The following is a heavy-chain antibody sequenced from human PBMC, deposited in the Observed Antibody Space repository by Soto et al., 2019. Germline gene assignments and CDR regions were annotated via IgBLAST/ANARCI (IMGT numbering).Heavy chain of an antibody. CDR1: GFTFGDYA. V-gene: IGHV3-49*03. D-gene: IGHD3-3*01. CDR2: IRSKAYGGTT. Sequence: HPGGSLRLSCTASGFTFGDYAMSWFRQAPGKGLEWVGFIRSKAYGGTTEYAASVKGRFTISRDDSKSIAYLQMNSLKTEDTAVYYCTRDHDFWSGYPGDYYGMDVWGQGTTVTVS. CDR3: TRDHDFWSGYPGDYYGMDV. J-gene: IGHJ6*02.